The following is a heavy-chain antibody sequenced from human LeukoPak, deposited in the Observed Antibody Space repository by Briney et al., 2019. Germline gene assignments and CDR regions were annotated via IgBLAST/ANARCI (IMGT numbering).Heavy chain of an antibody. V-gene: IGHV3-30*04. Sequence: GGSLRLSCAASGFTFSSYAMHWVRQAPGKGLEWVAVISYDGSNKYYADSVKGRFTISRDNSKNTLYLQMNGLRPEDTAVYYCAKGAEEGVVITAVYYYYMDVWGKGTTVTISS. CDR3: AKGAEEGVVITAVYYYYMDV. J-gene: IGHJ6*03. D-gene: IGHD3-22*01. CDR2: ISYDGSNK. CDR1: GFTFSSYA.